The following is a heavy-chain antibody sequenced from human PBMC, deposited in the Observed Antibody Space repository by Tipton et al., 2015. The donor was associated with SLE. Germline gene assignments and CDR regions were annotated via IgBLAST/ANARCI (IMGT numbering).Heavy chain of an antibody. CDR2: IYYSGST. CDR3: ARRTAGADGAFDI. V-gene: IGHV4-59*01. CDR1: GGSISSYY. Sequence: TLSLTCTVSGGSISSYYWSWIRQPPGKGLEWIGYIYYSGSTNYNPSLKSRVTISVDTSKNQFSLKLSSVTAADTAMYYCARRTAGADGAFDIWGQGTMVTVSS. J-gene: IGHJ3*02. D-gene: IGHD6-13*01.